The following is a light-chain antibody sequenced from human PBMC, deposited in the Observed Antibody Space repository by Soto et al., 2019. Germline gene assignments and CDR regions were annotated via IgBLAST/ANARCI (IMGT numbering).Light chain of an antibody. CDR3: QQSYSTPYT. CDR1: QSISSY. J-gene: IGKJ2*01. CDR2: AAS. Sequence: DIQMTQSPSSLSASVGARVTITCRASQSISSYLNWYQQKPGKAPKLLIYAASSLQSGVPSRFSGSGSGTDFTLTISSLQPEDFANYYCQQSYSTPYTFGQGTQLEIK. V-gene: IGKV1-39*01.